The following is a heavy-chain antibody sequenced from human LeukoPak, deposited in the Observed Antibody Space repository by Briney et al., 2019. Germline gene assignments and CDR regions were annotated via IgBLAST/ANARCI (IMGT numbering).Heavy chain of an antibody. V-gene: IGHV1-69*01. CDR1: GGTFSSYA. CDR3: AVGKGYYYDSSGYSDNWFDP. Sequence: SVKVSCKASGGTFSSYAISRVRQAPGQGLEWMGGIIPIFGTANYAQKFQGRVTITADESTSTAYMELSSLRSEDTAVYYCAVGKGYYYDSSGYSDNWFDPWGQGTLVTVSS. D-gene: IGHD3-22*01. J-gene: IGHJ5*02. CDR2: IIPIFGTA.